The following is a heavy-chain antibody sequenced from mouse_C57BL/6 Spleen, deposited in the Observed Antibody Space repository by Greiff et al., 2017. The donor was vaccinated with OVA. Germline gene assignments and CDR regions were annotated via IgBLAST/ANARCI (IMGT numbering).Heavy chain of an antibody. Sequence: QVHVKQPGAELVKPGASVKMSCKASGYTFTSYWITWVKQRPGQGLEWIGDIYPGSGSTNYNEKFKSKATLTVDTSSSTAYMQLSSLTSEDSAVYYCALYDYDVGWYFDVWGTGTTVTVSS. D-gene: IGHD2-4*01. CDR1: GYTFTSYW. CDR2: IYPGSGST. CDR3: ALYDYDVGWYFDV. J-gene: IGHJ1*03. V-gene: IGHV1-55*01.